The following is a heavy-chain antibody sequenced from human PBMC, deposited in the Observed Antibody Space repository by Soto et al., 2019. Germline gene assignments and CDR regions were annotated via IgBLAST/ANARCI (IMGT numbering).Heavy chain of an antibody. V-gene: IGHV3-23*01. CDR3: AKPDHYYDSSGYYAPFDY. Sequence: EVQLLESGGDLVQPGGSLRLSCAASGFTFSSHAMNWVRQAPGKGLEWVSSISDSGAGAYYADSVKGRFTISRDNSKNTLFLQMNSLRAEDTGVYYCAKPDHYYDSSGYYAPFDYWGQGSLVTVSS. D-gene: IGHD3-22*01. CDR2: ISDSGAGA. J-gene: IGHJ4*02. CDR1: GFTFSSHA.